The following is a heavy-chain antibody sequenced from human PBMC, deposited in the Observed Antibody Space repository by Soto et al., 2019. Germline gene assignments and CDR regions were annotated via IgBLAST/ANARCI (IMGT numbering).Heavy chain of an antibody. CDR2: VWYDGTNS. D-gene: IGHD3-10*01. CDR1: GFTFSNYG. Sequence: QVHLVESGGGVVQPGRSLRLSCAASGFTFSNYGMHWVRQAPGKGLEWVSYVWYDGTNSHYAGSVRGRFTISRDNSKNMLFLEMTHLTAEDTAVYYCARDDGSVPDYWGQGTLVTVSS. CDR3: ARDDGSVPDY. V-gene: IGHV3-33*01. J-gene: IGHJ4*02.